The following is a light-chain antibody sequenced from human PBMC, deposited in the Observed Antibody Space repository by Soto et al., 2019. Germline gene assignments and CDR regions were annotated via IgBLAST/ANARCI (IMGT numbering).Light chain of an antibody. Sequence: EMVLTQSPATLSLSPGESATLSCRASQNVGLNFAWYQQKSGQPPRLLIHTASSRATGIPARFSGRGSRTAFTLTLSSLVPEDIAVYYCQERGRWPRATFGGGTKVEMK. J-gene: IGKJ4*01. V-gene: IGKV3-11*01. CDR3: QERGRWPRAT. CDR2: TAS. CDR1: QNVGLN.